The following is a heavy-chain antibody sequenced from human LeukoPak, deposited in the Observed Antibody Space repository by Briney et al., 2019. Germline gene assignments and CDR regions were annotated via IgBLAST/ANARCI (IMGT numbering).Heavy chain of an antibody. Sequence: GASVKVSCKASGGTFSSYAINWVRPAPGQGLEWMGWMNTKTTNTGYAQKFQGRVTMTRNTSISTAYMELSSLRSEDSAVCFCARGLSYGSGKYLVDYWGQGTLVTVSS. D-gene: IGHD3-10*01. V-gene: IGHV1-8*02. CDR2: MNTKTTNT. J-gene: IGHJ4*02. CDR1: GGTFSSYA. CDR3: ARGLSYGSGKYLVDY.